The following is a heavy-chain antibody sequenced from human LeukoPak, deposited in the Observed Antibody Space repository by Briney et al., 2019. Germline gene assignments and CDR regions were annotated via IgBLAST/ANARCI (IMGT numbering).Heavy chain of an antibody. CDR1: GGSFSGYY. CDR3: TRAQSDFGEYTGNY. D-gene: IGHD1-1*01. Sequence: SETLSLTCAVYGGSFSGYYWSWIRQPPGKGLEWIGEINPGGNTNYNPSLKSRVTISADTSQNHLSLKLRSVTAADTAVYYCTRAQSDFGEYTGNYWGQGTLVTVSS. J-gene: IGHJ4*02. CDR2: INPGGNT. V-gene: IGHV4-34*01.